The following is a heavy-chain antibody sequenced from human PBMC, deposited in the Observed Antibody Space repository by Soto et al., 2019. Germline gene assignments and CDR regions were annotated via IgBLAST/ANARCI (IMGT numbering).Heavy chain of an antibody. CDR2: ISGNGDDT. D-gene: IGHD3-16*01. CDR1: GFTFRSSA. J-gene: IGHJ4*02. Sequence: GGSLRLSCAASGFTFRSSAMRWVRQAPGKGLEWVSGISGNGDDTNYADAVKGRFTISRDNSKNTLYLRLDSLRAEDTAIYYCAKPQYRNAYGSFNDWGQGTLVTVSS. V-gene: IGHV3-23*01. CDR3: AKPQYRNAYGSFND.